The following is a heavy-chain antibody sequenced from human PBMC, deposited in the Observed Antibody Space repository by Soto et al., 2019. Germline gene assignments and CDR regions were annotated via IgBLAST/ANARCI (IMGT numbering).Heavy chain of an antibody. CDR3: AKNPGYYYDSTGYPFDY. V-gene: IGHV3-23*01. Sequence: EVQLLESGGGLVQPGGSLRLSCAASEFTFSNYAMSWVRQAPGKGLEWVSAISYGGGTTYYADSVKGRFTISRDNSKNTLYLQINSLRAEDTAVYYCAKNPGYYYDSTGYPFDYWGQGTLVTVSS. D-gene: IGHD3-22*01. J-gene: IGHJ4*02. CDR2: ISYGGGTT. CDR1: EFTFSNYA.